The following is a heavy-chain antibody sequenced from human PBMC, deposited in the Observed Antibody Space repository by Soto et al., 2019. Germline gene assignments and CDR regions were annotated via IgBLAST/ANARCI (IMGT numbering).Heavy chain of an antibody. CDR1: GFTFSDHY. V-gene: IGHV3-72*01. Sequence: EVQLVESGGGLFQPGGSLRLSCVVSGFTFSDHYMDWVRQAPGKGLEWVGRMRNKANSYTTVYAAPGTGRFAISRDDSKNSMYLQMNSLKIEDTAVYYCVRGPTSRYLVTTCDYWGPGTLVTVSS. D-gene: IGHD4-17*01. CDR3: VRGPTSRYLVTTCDY. J-gene: IGHJ4*02. CDR2: MRNKANSYTT.